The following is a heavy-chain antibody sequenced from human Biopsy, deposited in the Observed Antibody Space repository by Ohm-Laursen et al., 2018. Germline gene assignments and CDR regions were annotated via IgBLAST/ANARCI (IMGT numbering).Heavy chain of an antibody. D-gene: IGHD6-19*01. CDR1: GDSVSSGSFF. CDR2: IYYSGSA. Sequence: GTLSLTCTVSGDSVSSGSFFWSWIRQPPGKGLEWIGYIYYSGSANYNPSLESRVTMSVDMPKNQFSLKLSSVTAADTAIYYCARGMRSSGWPYFDSWGQGTLVTVSS. CDR3: ARGMRSSGWPYFDS. J-gene: IGHJ4*02. V-gene: IGHV4-61*01.